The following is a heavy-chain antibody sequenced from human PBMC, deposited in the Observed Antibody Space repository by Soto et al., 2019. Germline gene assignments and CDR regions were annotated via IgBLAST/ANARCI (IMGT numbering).Heavy chain of an antibody. CDR3: ATVGVDTAMVLIPFDY. V-gene: IGHV1-24*01. Sequence: ASVKVSCKVSGYTLTELSMHWVRQAPGKGLEWMGGFDPEDGETIYAQKFQGRVTMTEDTSTDTAYMELSSLRSEDTAVYYCATVGVDTAMVLIPFDYWGQGTLVTVYS. J-gene: IGHJ4*02. CDR1: GYTLTELS. D-gene: IGHD5-18*01. CDR2: FDPEDGET.